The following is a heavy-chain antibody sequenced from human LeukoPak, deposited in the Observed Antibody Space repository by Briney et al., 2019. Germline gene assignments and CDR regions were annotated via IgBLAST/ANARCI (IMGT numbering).Heavy chain of an antibody. D-gene: IGHD3-9*01. Sequence: GGSLRLSCAASGFTFSSYGMHWVRQAPGKGLEWVAFIRYDGSNKYYADSVKGQFTISRDNSKNTLYLQMNSLRAEDTAVYYCAKAPDYDILTGYFYYGMDVWGQGATVTVSS. V-gene: IGHV3-30*02. J-gene: IGHJ6*02. CDR2: IRYDGSNK. CDR1: GFTFSSYG. CDR3: AKAPDYDILTGYFYYGMDV.